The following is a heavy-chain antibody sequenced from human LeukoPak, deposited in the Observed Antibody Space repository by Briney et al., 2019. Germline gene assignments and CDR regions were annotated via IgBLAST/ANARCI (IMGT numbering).Heavy chain of an antibody. Sequence: SETLSLTCTVSGGSISSSSYYWGWIRQPPGKGLEWIGSIYYSGSTYYNPSLKSRVTISVDTSKNQFSLKLSSVTAADTAVYYCARHPRQRIAVASSYFDYWGQGTLVTVSS. J-gene: IGHJ4*02. CDR2: IYYSGST. CDR1: GGSISSSSYY. V-gene: IGHV4-39*01. D-gene: IGHD6-19*01. CDR3: ARHPRQRIAVASSYFDY.